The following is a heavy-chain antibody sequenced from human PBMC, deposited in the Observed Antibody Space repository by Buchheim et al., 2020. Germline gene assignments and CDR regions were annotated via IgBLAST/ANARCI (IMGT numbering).Heavy chain of an antibody. CDR3: ARGSHYYYSSGYYSFSYYFDY. CDR1: GGSISSGDYY. D-gene: IGHD3-22*01. Sequence: QVQLQESGPGLVKPSQTLSLTCTVSGGSISSGDYYWSWIRQPPGKGLEWIGYIYYSGSTYYNPSLKSRVTISVDTSKNQFSLKLSSVTAADTAVYYCARGSHYYYSSGYYSFSYYFDYWGQGTL. CDR2: IYYSGST. J-gene: IGHJ4*02. V-gene: IGHV4-30-4*01.